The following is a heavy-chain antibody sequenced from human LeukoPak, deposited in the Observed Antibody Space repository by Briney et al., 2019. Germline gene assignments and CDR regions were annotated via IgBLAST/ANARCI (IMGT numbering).Heavy chain of an antibody. CDR2: IYHSGST. D-gene: IGHD3-22*01. CDR3: ARLGYYYDSSGYYGKYFQH. V-gene: IGHV4-4*02. CDR1: GFTFSSYW. Sequence: PGGSLRLSCAASGFTFSSYWMSWVRQAPGKGLEWIGEIYHSGSTNYNPSLKSRVTISVDKSKNQFSLKLSSVTAADTAVYYCARLGYYYDSSGYYGKYFQHWGQGTLVTVSS. J-gene: IGHJ1*01.